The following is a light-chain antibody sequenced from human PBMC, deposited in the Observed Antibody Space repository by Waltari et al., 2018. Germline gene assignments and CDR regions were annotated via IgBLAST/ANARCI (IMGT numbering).Light chain of an antibody. CDR1: QSILDNSNNKNN. V-gene: IGKV4-1*01. Sequence: DIVMTQSPDSLAVSLGERATINCRSSQSILDNSNNKNNLTWYQQKPGQAPKALIYWASTRESGVPDRFSGSGSGTEFTLTISSLQAEDVAIYYCQQYYNLPLTFGGGTKVEIK. CDR3: QQYYNLPLT. J-gene: IGKJ4*01. CDR2: WAS.